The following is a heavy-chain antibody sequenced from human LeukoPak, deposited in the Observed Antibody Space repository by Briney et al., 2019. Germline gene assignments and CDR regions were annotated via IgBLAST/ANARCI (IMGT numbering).Heavy chain of an antibody. D-gene: IGHD2-21*02. J-gene: IGHJ4*02. CDR1: GFTFSSYG. CDR3: AKVLSSVVTAIDY. CDR2: ISGGGGAT. Sequence: TGGSLGLSFAASGFTFSSYGMSGVRKAQGKGLGWVSGISGGGGATYYADSVKGRFTISRDNSKNTLYLQMNSLRAEDTAVYYCAKVLSSVVTAIDYWGQGTLVTVSS. V-gene: IGHV3-23*01.